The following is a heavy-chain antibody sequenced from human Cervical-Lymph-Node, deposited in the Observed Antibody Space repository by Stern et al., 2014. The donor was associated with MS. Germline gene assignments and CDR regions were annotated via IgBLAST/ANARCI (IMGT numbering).Heavy chain of an antibody. V-gene: IGHV4-61*01. D-gene: IGHD3-10*01. CDR3: ARIERYYYGSENSPLDY. J-gene: IGHJ4*02. CDR1: GFYLSSGSYY. Sequence: QVQLQESGPGLVKPSETLSLTCTVSGFYLSSGSYYWTWIRQPPGKGLEWIGYIYFSGTTNYNPSLKSRVTISEDTSKNQISLKLTSVTAADTAVYYCARIERYYYGSENSPLDYWGQGTLVTVSS. CDR2: IYFSGTT.